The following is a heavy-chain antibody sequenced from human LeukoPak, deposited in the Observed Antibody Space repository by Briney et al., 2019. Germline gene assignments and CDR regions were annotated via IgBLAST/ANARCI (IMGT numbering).Heavy chain of an antibody. D-gene: IGHD3-3*01. V-gene: IGHV4-59*01. Sequence: RPSETLSLTCSVSGGSISSYYWSWIRQPPGKGLEWIGYISYSGSVNYNPSLKGRVTMSADASNTQFSLNLTSVTAADTAVYFCARSGYYDFWSGYYVYWGQGTLVTVSS. CDR1: GGSISSYY. CDR3: ARSGYYDFWSGYYVY. J-gene: IGHJ4*02. CDR2: ISYSGSV.